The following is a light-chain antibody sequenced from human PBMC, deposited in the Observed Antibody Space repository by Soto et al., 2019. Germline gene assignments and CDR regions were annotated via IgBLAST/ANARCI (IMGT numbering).Light chain of an antibody. J-gene: IGKJ5*01. CDR1: QDISNY. V-gene: IGKV1-33*01. CDR2: DAS. Sequence: DIQMTQSPSSLSASVGDRVTITCQASQDISNYLNWYQQKPGKAPKLLIYDASNLETGVPSRFSGSGSGTDFTLTISSLEPEDFAVYFCQQYSDLPMTFGQGTRLEIK. CDR3: QQYSDLPMT.